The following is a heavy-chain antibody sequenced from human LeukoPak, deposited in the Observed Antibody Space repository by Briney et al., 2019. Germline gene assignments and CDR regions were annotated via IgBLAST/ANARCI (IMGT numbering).Heavy chain of an antibody. D-gene: IGHD4-17*01. CDR3: ASSPLPTVPSNYYYYYMDV. J-gene: IGHJ6*03. Sequence: SETLSLTCTVSGASISSYYWSWIRQPPGKGLEWIGYIYTSGSTNYNPSLKSRVTISVDASKNQFSLKLSSVTAADTAVYYCASSPLPTVPSNYYYYYMDVWGKGTTVTVS. CDR2: IYTSGST. V-gene: IGHV4-4*09. CDR1: GASISSYY.